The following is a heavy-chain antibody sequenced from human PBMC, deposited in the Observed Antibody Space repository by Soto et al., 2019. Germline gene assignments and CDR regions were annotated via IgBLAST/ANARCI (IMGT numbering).Heavy chain of an antibody. CDR2: INPNSGGT. J-gene: IGHJ4*02. Sequence: GASVKVCCKASGYTFTGYYMHWVRQATGQGLEWMGWINPNSGGTNYAQKFQGWVTMTRDTSISTAYMELSRLRSDDTAVYYCAKDPESIVVVPAAMSGEGYWGQGTLVTVSS. CDR3: AKDPESIVVVPAAMSGEGY. D-gene: IGHD2-2*01. V-gene: IGHV1-2*04. CDR1: GYTFTGYY.